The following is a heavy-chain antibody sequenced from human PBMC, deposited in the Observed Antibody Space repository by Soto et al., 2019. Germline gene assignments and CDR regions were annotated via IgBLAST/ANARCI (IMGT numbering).Heavy chain of an antibody. J-gene: IGHJ6*02. V-gene: IGHV3-13*05. CDR1: GFRFSNYD. CDR3: ARGLLGPGDYYYGMDV. Sequence: EVQLVESGGGLVQPGGSLRLSCAASGFRFSNYDMHWVRQATGKGLEWVSGIGTAGDPYYPDSVQGRFTISRENAKNSLYLYMNSLRAGDTAIYYCARGLLGPGDYYYGMDVWGRGTTVTVSS. CDR2: IGTAGDP. D-gene: IGHD7-27*01.